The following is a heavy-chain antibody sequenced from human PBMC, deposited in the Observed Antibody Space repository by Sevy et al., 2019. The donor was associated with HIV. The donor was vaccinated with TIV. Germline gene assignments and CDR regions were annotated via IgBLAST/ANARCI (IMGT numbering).Heavy chain of an antibody. J-gene: IGHJ3*02. V-gene: IGHV3-7*01. CDR1: GFTFSSYW. CDR3: ARDWGYCSSTSCYTDDDAFDI. D-gene: IGHD2-2*02. Sequence: GGSLRLSCAASGFTFSSYWMSWVRQAPGKGLEWVANIKQDGSEKYYVDSVKGRFTISRENAKNSLYLQMNSLRAEDTAVYYCARDWGYCSSTSCYTDDDAFDIWGQGTMVTVSS. CDR2: IKQDGSEK.